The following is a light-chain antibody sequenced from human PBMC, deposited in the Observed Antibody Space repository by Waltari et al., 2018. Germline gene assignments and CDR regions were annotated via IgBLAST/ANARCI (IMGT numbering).Light chain of an antibody. CDR1: QDIRNY. Sequence: DIQMTQSPSSMSASVGDRVSITCQASQDIRNYLSWYQQKPGKAPKLLIYDASNLETGVPSRFSGSASGTDCTFTISSLQPEDIGTYYCQQYKDLPRTFGQGTKVEFK. CDR3: QQYKDLPRT. J-gene: IGKJ1*01. CDR2: DAS. V-gene: IGKV1-33*01.